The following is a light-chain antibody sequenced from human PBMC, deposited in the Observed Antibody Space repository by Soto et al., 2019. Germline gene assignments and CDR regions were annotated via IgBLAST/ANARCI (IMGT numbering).Light chain of an antibody. V-gene: IGKV3-11*02. CDR3: QQRSTLLYT. J-gene: IGKJ2*01. CDR1: QDVSIF. Sequence: ILLAQSPATLSLSPGDRATLSCKASQDVSIFLAWYQQKPGQAPRLLIHDASNRATGVPARFSGSVSGRDFTLTITSLEPEDFAVYYCQQRSTLLYTFGQGTKLEF. CDR2: DAS.